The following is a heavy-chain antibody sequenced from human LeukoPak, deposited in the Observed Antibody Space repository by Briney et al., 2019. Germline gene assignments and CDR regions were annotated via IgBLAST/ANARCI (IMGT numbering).Heavy chain of an antibody. V-gene: IGHV4-30-4*01. Sequence: SQTLSLTCTVSGGSISSGDYYWSWIRQPPGKGLEWIGYIYYSGTTYYNPSLKSRVTISVDTSKNQFSLKLYSVTAADTAVYYCAGKRYDDPYFFDYWGQGTLDTVSS. CDR3: AGKRYDDPYFFDY. CDR2: IYYSGTT. D-gene: IGHD3-22*01. CDR1: GGSISSGDYY. J-gene: IGHJ4*02.